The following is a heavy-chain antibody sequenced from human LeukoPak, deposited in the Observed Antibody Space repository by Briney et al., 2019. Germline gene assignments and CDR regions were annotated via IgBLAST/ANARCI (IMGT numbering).Heavy chain of an antibody. D-gene: IGHD6-19*01. CDR1: GFTFSSYS. CDR2: ISSSSSYI. CDR3: AKDLVAGRSSGSTSTDFDY. J-gene: IGHJ4*02. Sequence: GGSLRLSCAASGFTFSSYSMNRVRQAPGKGLEWVSSISSSSSYIYYADSAKGRFTISRDNAKNSLYLQMNSLRAEDTAVYYCAKDLVAGRSSGSTSTDFDYWGQGTLVTVSS. V-gene: IGHV3-21*04.